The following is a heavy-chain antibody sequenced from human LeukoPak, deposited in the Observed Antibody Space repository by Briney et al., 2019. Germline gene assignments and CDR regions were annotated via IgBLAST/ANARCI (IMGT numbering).Heavy chain of an antibody. V-gene: IGHV4-30-2*01. CDR2: IYHSGST. J-gene: IGHJ4*02. CDR3: ARHAPSSSGWSTSRYYFDY. CDR1: GGSISSGGYS. Sequence: SETLSLTCAVSGGSISSGGYSWSWIRQPPGKGLEWIGYIYHSGSTYYNPSLKSRVTISVDRSKNQFSLKLSSVTAADTAVYYCARHAPSSSGWSTSRYYFDYWGQGTLVTVSS. D-gene: IGHD6-19*01.